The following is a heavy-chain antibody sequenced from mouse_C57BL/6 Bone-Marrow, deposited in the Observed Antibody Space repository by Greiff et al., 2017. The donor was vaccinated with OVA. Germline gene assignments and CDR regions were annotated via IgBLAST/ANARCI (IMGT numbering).Heavy chain of an antibody. J-gene: IGHJ2*01. D-gene: IGHD2-12*01. Sequence: VQLQQSGPELVKPGASVKISCKASGYTFTGYYINWVKQRPGQGLEWIGWIYPGSGNTKYTEKFKGKATLTVDNSSSTAYMQLRSLTSEDSAVYFFARSTTYYSPLDYWGQGTTLTVSS. CDR2: IYPGSGNT. V-gene: IGHV1-84*01. CDR3: ARSTTYYSPLDY. CDR1: GYTFTGYY.